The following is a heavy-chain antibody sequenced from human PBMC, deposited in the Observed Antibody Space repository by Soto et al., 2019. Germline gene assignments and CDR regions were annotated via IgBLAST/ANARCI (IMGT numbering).Heavy chain of an antibody. CDR2: ISAYNGNT. D-gene: IGHD2-15*01. J-gene: IGHJ5*02. CDR1: GYTFTSYG. V-gene: IGHV1-18*01. Sequence: ASVKVSCKASGYTFTSYGISWVRQAPGQGLEWMGWISAYNGNTNYAQKLQGRVTMTTDTSTSTAYVELRSLRSDDTAVYYCARGFKVVAATKLGLSGSDPWGRGPLATVAS. CDR3: ARGFKVVAATKLGLSGSDP.